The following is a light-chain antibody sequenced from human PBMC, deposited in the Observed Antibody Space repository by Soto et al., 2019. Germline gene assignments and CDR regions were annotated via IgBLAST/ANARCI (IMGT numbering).Light chain of an antibody. J-gene: IGKJ2*01. Sequence: IQLTRSPSSLSASVGDRVTVTCRASQSINIYLNWYQQKPGKAPTLLISAASILQSGVPSRFSGGGSRTDFTLTIISLQPEDFATYYFQQSYRSPYTLGQGTKLEI. CDR1: QSINIY. CDR3: QQSYRSPYT. V-gene: IGKV1-39*01. CDR2: AAS.